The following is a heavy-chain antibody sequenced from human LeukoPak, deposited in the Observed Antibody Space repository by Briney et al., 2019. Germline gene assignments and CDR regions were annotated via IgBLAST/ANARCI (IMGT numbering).Heavy chain of an antibody. CDR1: GDSVSSNNAA. J-gene: IGHJ4*02. V-gene: IGHV6-1*01. Sequence: SQTLSLTCAISGDSVSSNNAAWNWLRQFPWRGLEWLGRTYYRSKWYNHYAVSVKSRITINSDTSKNQFSLQLNSVTPEDTAVYYCARATYSSGWYFEYWGQGTLVTVSS. CDR3: ARATYSSGWYFEY. CDR2: TYYRSKWYN. D-gene: IGHD6-19*01.